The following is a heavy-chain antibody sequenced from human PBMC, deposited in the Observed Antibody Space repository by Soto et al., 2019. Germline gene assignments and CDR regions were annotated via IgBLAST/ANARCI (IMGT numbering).Heavy chain of an antibody. CDR2: ISAYNGNR. D-gene: IGHD1-26*01. CDR3: ARDQVGATGDY. Sequence: ASVKVSCKASGYTFTSYGLSWVLQAPGQGLEWMGWISAYNGNRNYAQKVKGRVTMTTDTSTNTAYMELRSLRSDDTAVYYCARDQVGATGDYWGQGTLVTVSS. J-gene: IGHJ4*02. CDR1: GYTFTSYG. V-gene: IGHV1-18*01.